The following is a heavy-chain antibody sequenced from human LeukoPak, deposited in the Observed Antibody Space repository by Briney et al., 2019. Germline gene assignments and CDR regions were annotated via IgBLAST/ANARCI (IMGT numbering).Heavy chain of an antibody. J-gene: IGHJ6*03. CDR2: IYYSGGT. CDR3: AASSEWPLYMDV. CDR1: GGSIPSDSYY. V-gene: IGHV4-39*02. D-gene: IGHD3-3*01. Sequence: PSETLSLTCTVAGGSIPSDSYYWGWIRQPPGKGLEWIGSIYYSGGTYYNPSLKSRVTISADTSKNHFSLNLNSVTAADTAVYYCAASSEWPLYMDVWGKGTTVTVSS.